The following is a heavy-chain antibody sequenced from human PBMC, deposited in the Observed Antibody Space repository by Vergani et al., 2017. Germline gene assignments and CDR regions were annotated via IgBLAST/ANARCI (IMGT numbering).Heavy chain of an antibody. CDR3: AXVGSGYDFWSGYAYYYYYMDV. Sequence: QVQLVQSGAEVKKPGASVKVSCKASGYTFTSYEINWVRQATGQGLEWMGWMNPNSGNTGYAQKFQGRVTMTRNTSISTAYMELSSLRSEDTAVYYCAXVGSGYDFWSGYAYYYYYMDVWGKGTTVTVSS. D-gene: IGHD3-3*01. CDR1: GYTFTSYE. V-gene: IGHV1-8*01. CDR2: MNPNSGNT. J-gene: IGHJ6*03.